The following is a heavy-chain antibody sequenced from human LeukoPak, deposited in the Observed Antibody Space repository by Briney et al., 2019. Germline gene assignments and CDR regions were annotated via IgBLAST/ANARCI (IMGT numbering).Heavy chain of an antibody. J-gene: IGHJ4*02. CDR3: ARAAYRGGGGTLTGILPGY. D-gene: IGHD3-9*01. CDR2: LSDSGGST. CDR1: GITLSNYG. V-gene: IGHV3-23*01. Sequence: GGSLRLSCAVSGITLSNYGMSWVRQAPGKGLEWVAGLSDSGGSTNYADSVKGRFTVSRDSSKNTVFLQMTSLRPEDTAVYYCARAAYRGGGGTLTGILPGYWGQGTLVPVSS.